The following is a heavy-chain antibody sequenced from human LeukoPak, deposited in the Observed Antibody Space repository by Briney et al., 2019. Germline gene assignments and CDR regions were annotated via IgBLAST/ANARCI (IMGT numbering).Heavy chain of an antibody. CDR2: IYYSGTT. V-gene: IGHV4-39*07. Sequence: ETLSLTCTVSGGSISSSSYYWGWIRQPPGKGLEWIGSIYYSGTTYYNPSLKSRVTISVDTSKNQFSLKLSSVTAADTAVYYCAREFATSGPGPDWGQGTLVTVSS. J-gene: IGHJ4*02. CDR3: AREFATSGPGPD. D-gene: IGHD3-10*01. CDR1: GGSISSSSYY.